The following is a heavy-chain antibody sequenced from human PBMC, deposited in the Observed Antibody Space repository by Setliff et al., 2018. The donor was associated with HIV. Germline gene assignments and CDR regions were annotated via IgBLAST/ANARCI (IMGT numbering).Heavy chain of an antibody. CDR3: ARGQENGDLRY. J-gene: IGHJ4*02. CDR1: GGSFSGYY. Sequence: SETLSLTCAVYGGSFSGYYWSWIRQPPGKGLEWIGEINHSGSTNYNPSLKSRVTLSVDTTKNQFSLNLSSVTAADTALYYCARGQENGDLRYWGQGTLVTVSS. V-gene: IGHV4-34*01. CDR2: INHSGST. D-gene: IGHD7-27*01.